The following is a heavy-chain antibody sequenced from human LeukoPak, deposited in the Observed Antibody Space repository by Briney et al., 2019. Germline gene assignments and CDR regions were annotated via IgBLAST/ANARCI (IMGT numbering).Heavy chain of an antibody. Sequence: SETLSLTCAVSGGSISSGGYSWSWIRQPPGKGLEWIGYIYHSGSTYYNPSLKSRVTISVARSKNQFSLKLSSVTAADTAVYYCAREVDYYFDYWGQGTLVTVSS. CDR2: IYHSGST. CDR1: GGSISSGGYS. CDR3: AREVDYYFDY. J-gene: IGHJ4*02. V-gene: IGHV4-30-2*01.